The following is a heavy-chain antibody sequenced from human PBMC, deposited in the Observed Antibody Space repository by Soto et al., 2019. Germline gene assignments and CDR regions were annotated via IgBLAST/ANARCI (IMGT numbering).Heavy chain of an antibody. Sequence: EVQLVQSGTDVKKSGATVKISCKASGYTFTDYYVHWVQQAPGKGLQWVGLVDPEDGQTAYGEKFQVRVTLTADSSTDTAFLQLSGLTYDDTAVYYCAIRRAYSNTWYYFDNWGQGTIVTVSS. D-gene: IGHD6-13*01. J-gene: IGHJ4*02. CDR2: VDPEDGQT. CDR1: GYTFTDYY. CDR3: AIRRAYSNTWYYFDN. V-gene: IGHV1-69-2*01.